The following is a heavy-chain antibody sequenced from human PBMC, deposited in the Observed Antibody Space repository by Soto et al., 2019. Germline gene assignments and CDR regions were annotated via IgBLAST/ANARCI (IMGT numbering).Heavy chain of an antibody. V-gene: IGHV4-59*01. CDR1: GGSISSYY. CDR2: IYYSGST. J-gene: IGHJ5*02. CDR3: ARRVYCSGGSCYSQGWFDP. D-gene: IGHD2-15*01. Sequence: SETLSLTCTVSGGSISSYYWSWIRQPPGKGLGWIGYIYYSGSTNYNPSLKSRVTISVDTSKNQFSLKLSSVTAADTAVYYCARRVYCSGGSCYSQGWFDPWGQGTLVTVSS.